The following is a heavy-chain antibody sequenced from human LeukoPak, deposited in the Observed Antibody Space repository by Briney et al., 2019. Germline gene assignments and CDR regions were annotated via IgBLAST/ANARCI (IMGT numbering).Heavy chain of an antibody. CDR2: ISYDGSNK. D-gene: IGHD6-13*01. CDR1: GFTFSSYA. Sequence: GGSLRLSCAASGFTFSSYAMHWVRQAPGKGLEWVAVISYDGSNKYYADSVKGRFTISRDNSKNTLYLQMNSLRAEDTAVYYCARAPTSEQQLHFDYWGQGTLVTVSS. V-gene: IGHV3-30*04. CDR3: ARAPTSEQQLHFDY. J-gene: IGHJ4*02.